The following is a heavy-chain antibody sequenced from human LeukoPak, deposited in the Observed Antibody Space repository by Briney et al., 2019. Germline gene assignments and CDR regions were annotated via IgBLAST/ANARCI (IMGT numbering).Heavy chain of an antibody. V-gene: IGHV3-30-3*01. D-gene: IGHD2-15*01. J-gene: IGHJ4*02. CDR1: GFTFSSYA. CDR2: ISYDGSNK. Sequence: GGSLRLSCAASGFTFSSYAMHWVRQAPGKGLEWVAVISYDGSNKYYADSVKGRFTISRDNSKNTLYLQMNSLRAEDTAVYYCAREAETATAPLLRYWGQGTLVTVFS. CDR3: AREAETATAPLLRY.